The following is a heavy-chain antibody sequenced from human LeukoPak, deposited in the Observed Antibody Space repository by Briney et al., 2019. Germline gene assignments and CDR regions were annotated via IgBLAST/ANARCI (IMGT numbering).Heavy chain of an antibody. V-gene: IGHV1-69*05. Sequence: ASVKVSCKASGGTFSSYAISWVRQAPGQGLEWMGRIIPIFGTANYAQKFQGRVTITTDESTSTAYMELSSLRSEDTAVYYCARSRGGTMYYFDYWGQGTLVTASS. CDR2: IIPIFGTA. CDR1: GGTFSSYA. D-gene: IGHD2-15*01. J-gene: IGHJ4*02. CDR3: ARSRGGTMYYFDY.